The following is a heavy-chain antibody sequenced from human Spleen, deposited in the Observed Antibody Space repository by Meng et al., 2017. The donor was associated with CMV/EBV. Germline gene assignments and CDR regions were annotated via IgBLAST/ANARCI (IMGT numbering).Heavy chain of an antibody. CDR1: GFTFSSYA. CDR2: ISYDGSNK. Sequence: GGSLRLSCAASGFTFSSYAMHWVRQAPGKGLEWVAVISYDGSNKYYADSVRGRFSISRDNSRKTLYVHMNSLRREDTGIYYCARDVTTLGYSGMDVWGQGTTVTVSS. D-gene: IGHD4-23*01. V-gene: IGHV3-30-3*01. CDR3: ARDVTTLGYSGMDV. J-gene: IGHJ6*02.